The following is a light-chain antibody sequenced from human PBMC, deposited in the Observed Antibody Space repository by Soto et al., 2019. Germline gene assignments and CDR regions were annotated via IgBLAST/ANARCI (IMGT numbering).Light chain of an antibody. V-gene: IGKV1-5*02. J-gene: IGKJ1*01. CDR1: QSISSW. Sequence: DIQMTQSPSTLSASVGDRATILCRDSQSISSWLAWYQQTPGKAPKLLIYDASSLESGVPSRFSGSGSGTEFTLTISSLQPDDVASYYCQQYSNYRTFGRGTRWMS. CDR2: DAS. CDR3: QQYSNYRT.